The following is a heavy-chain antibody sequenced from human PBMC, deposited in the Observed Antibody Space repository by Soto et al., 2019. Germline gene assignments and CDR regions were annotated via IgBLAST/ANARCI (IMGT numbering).Heavy chain of an antibody. V-gene: IGHV1-3*01. D-gene: IGHD2-21*01. CDR1: GHIRYG. CDR2: INADTGST. Sequence: ASVKVSCKASGHIRYGIHWARQAPGQRLEWVGWINADTGSTRYSQNFQGRVSITRDRSTTTFYMELSSLRSDDTAVFYCANPRQASCPSGACLPPRDVRGQETTVTAAS. J-gene: IGHJ6*02. CDR3: ANPRQASCPSGACLPPRDV.